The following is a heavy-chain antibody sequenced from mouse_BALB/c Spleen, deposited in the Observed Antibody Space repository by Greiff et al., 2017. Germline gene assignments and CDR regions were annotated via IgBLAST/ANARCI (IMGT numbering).Heavy chain of an antibody. V-gene: IGHV5-9-4*01. CDR2: ISSGGSYT. CDR1: GFTFSSYA. J-gene: IGHJ2*01. Sequence: EVQVVESGGGLVKPGGSLKLSCAASGFTFSSYAMSWVRQSPEKRLEWVAEISSGGSYTYYPDTVTGRFTISRDNAKNTLYLEMSSLRSEDTAMYYCARKGSFFDYWGQGTTLTVSS. CDR3: ARKGSFFDY. D-gene: IGHD1-1*02.